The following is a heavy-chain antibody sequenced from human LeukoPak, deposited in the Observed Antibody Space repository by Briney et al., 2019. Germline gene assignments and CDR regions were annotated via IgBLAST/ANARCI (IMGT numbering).Heavy chain of an antibody. V-gene: IGHV3-23*01. CDR2: ISGSGGST. J-gene: IGHJ4*02. Sequence: PGGSLRLSCAASGFTFSSYAMSWVRQAPGKGLEWVSAISGSGGSTYYADSVKGRFTISRDNSKNTLYLQMNSLRAEDTAVYYCAKDKWFGELFKAEFDYWGQGTLVTVSS. CDR3: AKDKWFGELFKAEFDY. CDR1: GFTFSSYA. D-gene: IGHD3-10*01.